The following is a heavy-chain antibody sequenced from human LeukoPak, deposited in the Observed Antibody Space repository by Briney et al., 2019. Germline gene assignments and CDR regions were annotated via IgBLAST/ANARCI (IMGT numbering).Heavy chain of an antibody. CDR2: INHSGST. CDR1: GGSFSGYY. V-gene: IGHV4-34*01. D-gene: IGHD2-2*02. CDR3: ARGPVHVVAAAIWGKRWFDP. J-gene: IGHJ5*02. Sequence: SETLSLTCAVYGGSFSGYYWSWIRQPPGKGLEWIGEINHSGSTNYNPSLKSRVTISVDTSKNQFSLKLSSVTAADTAVYYCARGPVHVVAAAIWGKRWFDPGAREPWSPSPQ.